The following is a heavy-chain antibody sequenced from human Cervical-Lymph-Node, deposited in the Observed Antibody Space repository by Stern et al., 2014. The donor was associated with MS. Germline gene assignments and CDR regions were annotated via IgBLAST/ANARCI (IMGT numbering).Heavy chain of an antibody. CDR1: GFTFSSYY. J-gene: IGHJ4*02. D-gene: IGHD4-23*01. Sequence: EVQLVESGGGLVQPGGSLRLSCAASGFTFSSYYMSWVRQAPGKGLEWVANIKQDGSEKYFVGSVKGRFTIARDNAKNSLYLQMDSLIAEDTAVYYCATISSGNFYRDWGQGTLVTVSS. CDR3: ATISSGNFYRD. V-gene: IGHV3-7*01. CDR2: IKQDGSEK.